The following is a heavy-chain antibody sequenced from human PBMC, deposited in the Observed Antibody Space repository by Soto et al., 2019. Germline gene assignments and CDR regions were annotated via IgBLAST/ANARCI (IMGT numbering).Heavy chain of an antibody. V-gene: IGHV4-34*01. Sequence: SETLSLTCAVYGGSFGDYYWSWVRQPPGKGLAWLGDINPSGSTNYNPSLKGRVTLSIDTSKNQFSLELNSVTAADTAVSFCARGRTYRRTGHYRRDVFDPWGGGTLVTVS. CDR3: ARGRTYRRTGHYRRDVFDP. D-gene: IGHD7-27*01. CDR1: GGSFGDYY. CDR2: INPSGST. J-gene: IGHJ5*02.